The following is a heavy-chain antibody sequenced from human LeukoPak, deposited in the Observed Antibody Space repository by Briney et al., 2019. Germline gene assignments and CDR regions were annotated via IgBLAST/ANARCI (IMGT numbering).Heavy chain of an antibody. J-gene: IGHJ6*02. CDR2: ISGSGGST. CDR1: GFTFSSYA. V-gene: IGHV3-23*01. Sequence: GGSLRLSCAASGFTFSSYAMSWVRQAPGKGLEWVSAISGSGGSTYYADSVKGRFAISRDNSKNTLYLQMNSLRAEDTAVYYCAKDLADYYYYYGMDVWGQGTTATVSS. CDR3: AKDLADYYYYYGMDV.